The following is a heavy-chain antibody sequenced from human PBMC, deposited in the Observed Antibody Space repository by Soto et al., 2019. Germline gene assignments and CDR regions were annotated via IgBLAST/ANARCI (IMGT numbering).Heavy chain of an antibody. Sequence: QVQLQESGPGLVKPSETLSLTCTVSGGSISDYYWSWIRQPPGKGLEWIGYIYYSGSPNYNPSLKSRVTISVDTSKNQCSLRLSSVTAADTAVYYCARYSGTLQFDYWGQGTLVTVSS. CDR2: IYYSGSP. V-gene: IGHV4-59*01. J-gene: IGHJ4*02. CDR3: ARYSGTLQFDY. CDR1: GGSISDYY. D-gene: IGHD1-26*01.